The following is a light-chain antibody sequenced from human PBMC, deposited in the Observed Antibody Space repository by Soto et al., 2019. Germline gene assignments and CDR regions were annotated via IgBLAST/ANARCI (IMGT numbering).Light chain of an antibody. CDR1: SSDVGAYNY. CDR3: ISYAGTNNFYV. V-gene: IGLV2-8*01. CDR2: EVN. J-gene: IGLJ1*01. Sequence: QSELTQPPSATGSLALSVTIFSTGTSSDVGAYNYVSWYQQHPGKAPKLMIYEVNKRPSGVPDRFSGSKSGNTASLTVSGLQAEDEADYYCISYAGTNNFYVCGTGTKVTVL.